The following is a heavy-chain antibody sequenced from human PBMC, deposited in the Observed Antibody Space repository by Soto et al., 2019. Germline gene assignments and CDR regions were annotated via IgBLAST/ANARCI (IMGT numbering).Heavy chain of an antibody. CDR1: GFTFRSYT. CDR3: AKDLGSSSWYSDY. Sequence: GGSLRLSCAASGFTFRSYTMSWGRQALGKGLEWVSAISGSGGSTYYADSVKGRFTISRDNSKNTLYLQMNSLRAEDTAVYYCAKDLGSSSWYSDYSGQGPLVTVSS. CDR2: ISGSGGST. D-gene: IGHD6-13*01. V-gene: IGHV3-23*01. J-gene: IGHJ4*02.